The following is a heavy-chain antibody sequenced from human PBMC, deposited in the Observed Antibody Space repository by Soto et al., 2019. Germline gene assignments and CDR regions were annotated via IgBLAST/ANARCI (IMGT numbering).Heavy chain of an antibody. J-gene: IGHJ6*02. Sequence: EVQLVESGGGLVKPGGSLRLSCAASGFTFSSYSMNWVRQAPGKGLEWVSSISSSSSYIYYADSVKGRFTISRDNAKNSLYLQMNSLRAEDTAVYYCARGTYYSGMDVWGQGTTVTVSS. CDR3: ARGTYYSGMDV. CDR1: GFTFSSYS. CDR2: ISSSSSYI. V-gene: IGHV3-21*01.